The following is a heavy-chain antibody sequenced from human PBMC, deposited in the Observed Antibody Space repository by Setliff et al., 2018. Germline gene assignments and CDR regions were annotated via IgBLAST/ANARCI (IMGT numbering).Heavy chain of an antibody. CDR2: IYRTGNT. J-gene: IGHJ5*02. CDR1: GYSISSGYY. Sequence: PSETLSLTCAVSGYSISSGYYWAWIRQPPEKGLEWIGSIYRTGNTHYNPSLKSRVTISLDTSKNQFSLKLTSVTAADTAIYYCARQSVRGLPDNNWFDPWGQETRVTSPQ. V-gene: IGHV4-38-2*01. D-gene: IGHD4-17*01. CDR3: ARQSVRGLPDNNWFDP.